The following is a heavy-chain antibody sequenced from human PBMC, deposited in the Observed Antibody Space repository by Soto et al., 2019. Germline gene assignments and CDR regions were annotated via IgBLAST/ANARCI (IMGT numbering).Heavy chain of an antibody. V-gene: IGHV3-53*01. CDR3: ARAPGSSGYSDYFDY. Sequence: EVQLVESGGSLIQPGGSLRLSCTASGFTVSSSYMSWVRQAPGRGLEWVLVIYSGGSTYYADSVKGRFTISRDNSKNTLYLQMNSLRAEDTAVYYCARAPGSSGYSDYFDYWGQGTLVTVSS. D-gene: IGHD3-22*01. J-gene: IGHJ4*02. CDR2: IYSGGST. CDR1: GFTVSSSY.